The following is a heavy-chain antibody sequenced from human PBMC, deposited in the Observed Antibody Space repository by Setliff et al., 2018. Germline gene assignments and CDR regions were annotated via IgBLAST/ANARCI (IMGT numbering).Heavy chain of an antibody. V-gene: IGHV4-38-2*02. CDR1: GYSISSGHY. CDR3: AGGRRYDYGWDFDY. Sequence: LSLTCTVSGYSISSGHYWGWIRQPPGKGLEWIGSISHSGSTYYNPSLRSRVTISLDTSKNQFSPKLTSVTAADTAVYYCAGGRRYDYGWDFDYWGQGTLVTVSS. D-gene: IGHD4-17*01. J-gene: IGHJ4*02. CDR2: ISHSGST.